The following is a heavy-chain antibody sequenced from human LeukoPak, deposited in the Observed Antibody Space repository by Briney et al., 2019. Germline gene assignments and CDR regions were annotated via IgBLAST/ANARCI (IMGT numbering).Heavy chain of an antibody. Sequence: ASVKVSCKASGYIFIGYYIHWVRQAPGQGLEWMGWINPNRGGTEIGQKFQGRVTITADKSTSTAYMELSSLRSEDTAVYYCARSGRGELAYWGQGTLVTVSS. CDR2: INPNRGGT. D-gene: IGHD1-26*01. CDR1: GYIFIGYY. CDR3: ARSGRGELAY. V-gene: IGHV1-2*02. J-gene: IGHJ4*02.